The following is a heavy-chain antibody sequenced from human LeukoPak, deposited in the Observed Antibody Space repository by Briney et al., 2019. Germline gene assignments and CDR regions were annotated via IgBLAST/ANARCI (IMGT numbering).Heavy chain of an antibody. Sequence: SETLSLTCTVSGDSISSTSYYWGWIRQPPGKGLEWIASIYSSGSTYYSPSLKSRVTIFVDTSKNQVSLKMSSVTAADTAVYYCARDLAGHFGGFYFDYWGQGTLVTVSS. CDR1: GDSISSTSYY. V-gene: IGHV4-39*07. D-gene: IGHD2-21*01. J-gene: IGHJ4*02. CDR3: ARDLAGHFGGFYFDY. CDR2: IYSSGST.